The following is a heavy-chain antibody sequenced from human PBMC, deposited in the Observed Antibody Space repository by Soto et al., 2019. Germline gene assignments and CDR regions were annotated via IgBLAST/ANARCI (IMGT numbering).Heavy chain of an antibody. CDR1: GYTFTSYA. Sequence: ASVKVSCKASGYTFTSYAMHWGRQAPGQRLEWMGWINAGNGNTKYSQKFQGRVTITRDTSASTAYMELSSLRSEDTAVYYCARDLGYSSILVVNWFDPWGQGTLVTVSS. D-gene: IGHD6-13*01. V-gene: IGHV1-3*01. J-gene: IGHJ5*02. CDR3: ARDLGYSSILVVNWFDP. CDR2: INAGNGNT.